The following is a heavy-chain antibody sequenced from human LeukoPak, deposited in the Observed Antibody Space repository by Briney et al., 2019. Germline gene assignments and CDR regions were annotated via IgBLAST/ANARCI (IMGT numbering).Heavy chain of an antibody. J-gene: IGHJ3*02. CDR2: IYYSGST. Sequence: SETLSLTCTVSGGSISSSSYYWGWIRQPPGKGLEWIGSIYYSGSTYYNPSLKSRVTISLDKSKNHFSLRLSSVTAADTAVYYCARVMVRGVIGAFDIWGQGTTVTISS. CDR1: GGSISSSSYY. V-gene: IGHV4-39*07. D-gene: IGHD3-10*01. CDR3: ARVMVRGVIGAFDI.